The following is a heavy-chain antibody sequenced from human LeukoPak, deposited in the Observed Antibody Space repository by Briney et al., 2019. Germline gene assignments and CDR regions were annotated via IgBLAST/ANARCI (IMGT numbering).Heavy chain of an antibody. CDR3: ARPKDGNSFDI. Sequence: PSETLSLTCTVSGGSISISSYYWGWIRQPPGNGLEWIASIYYSGSTYYNPSLKSRVTISVDTSKNQFSLKLSSVTAADTAVYYCARPKDGNSFDIWGQGTMFTVSS. CDR1: GGSISISSYY. D-gene: IGHD2/OR15-2a*01. J-gene: IGHJ3*02. CDR2: IYYSGST. V-gene: IGHV4-39*01.